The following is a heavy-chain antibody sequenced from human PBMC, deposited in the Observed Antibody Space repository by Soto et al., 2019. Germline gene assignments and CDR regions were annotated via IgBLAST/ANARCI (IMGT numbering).Heavy chain of an antibody. CDR3: ARASSSGYFDY. J-gene: IGHJ4*02. CDR2: INHSGST. CDR1: GGSFSGYY. D-gene: IGHD6-6*01. V-gene: IGHV4-34*01. Sequence: SETLSLTCAVYGGSFSGYYWSWIRQPPGKGLEWIGEINHSGSTNYNPSLKSRVTISVDTSKNQFSLKLSSVTAADTAVHYCARASSSGYFDYWGQGTLVTVSS.